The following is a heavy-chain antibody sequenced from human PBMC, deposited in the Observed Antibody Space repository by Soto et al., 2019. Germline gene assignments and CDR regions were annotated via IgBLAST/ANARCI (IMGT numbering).Heavy chain of an antibody. D-gene: IGHD6-13*01. CDR1: GYTFTGYY. CDR2: INPNSGGT. CDR3: ARFHSSSWYGYYYYYMDV. J-gene: IGHJ6*03. Sequence: ASVKVSCKASGYTFTGYYMHWVRQAPGQGLEWMGWINPNSGGTNYAQKFQGWVTMTRDTSISTAYMELSRLRSDDTAVYYCARFHSSSWYGYYYYYMDVWGKGTTVTVSS. V-gene: IGHV1-2*04.